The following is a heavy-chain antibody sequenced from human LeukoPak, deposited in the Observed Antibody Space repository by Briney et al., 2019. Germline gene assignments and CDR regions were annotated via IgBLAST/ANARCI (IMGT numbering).Heavy chain of an antibody. CDR2: IYSDNT. Sequence: GGSLRLSCTVSGFTVSTNSMSWVRQAPGKGLEWVSFIYSDNTHYSDSVKGRFTISRDNSKNTLYLRMNSLRAEDTAVYYCARRAGAYSHPYDCWGQGTLVTVSS. CDR3: ARRAGAYSHPYDC. V-gene: IGHV3-53*01. J-gene: IGHJ4*02. D-gene: IGHD4/OR15-4a*01. CDR1: GFTVSTNS.